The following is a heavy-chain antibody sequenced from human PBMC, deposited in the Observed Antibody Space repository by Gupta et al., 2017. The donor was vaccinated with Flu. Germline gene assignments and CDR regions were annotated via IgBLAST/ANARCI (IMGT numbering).Heavy chain of an antibody. V-gene: IGHV3-23*01. D-gene: IGHD6-19*01. CDR3: AKGTVAGLYFDY. CDR1: GFTFSSYA. CDR2: IRGSGGST. Sequence: EVQLLESGGGLVQPGGSLRLSCAASGFTFSSYAMSWVRQAPGKGLEWVSAIRGSGGSTYYADSVKGRFTISRDNSKNTLYLQMNSLRAEDTAVYYCAKGTVAGLYFDYWGQGTLVTVSS. J-gene: IGHJ4*02.